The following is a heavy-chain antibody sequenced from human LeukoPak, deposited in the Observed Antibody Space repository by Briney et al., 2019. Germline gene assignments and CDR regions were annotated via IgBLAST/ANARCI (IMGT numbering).Heavy chain of an antibody. CDR2: ISSDGSHQ. Sequence: TGGSLRLSCAASGFTFSGYAIHWVRQAPGKGLEWVSLISSDGSHQYYPDSVKGRFTISRDNSKNTLYLQMNSLRAEDTAVYYCAKGHYYDSSGYYQHFDHWGQGTLVTVSS. D-gene: IGHD3-22*01. CDR3: AKGHYYDSSGYYQHFDH. V-gene: IGHV3-30*18. CDR1: GFTFSGYA. J-gene: IGHJ4*02.